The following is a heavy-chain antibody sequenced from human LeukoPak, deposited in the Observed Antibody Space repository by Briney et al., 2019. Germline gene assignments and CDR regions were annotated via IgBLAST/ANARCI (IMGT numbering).Heavy chain of an antibody. V-gene: IGHV1-69*04. CDR3: ASGYSYGFSY. CDR1: GGTFSSYA. CDR2: IIPILGIA. J-gene: IGHJ4*02. Sequence: SVKFSCKASGGTFSSYAISWVRQAPGQGLEWMGRIIPILGIANYAQKFQGRVTITADKSTSTAYMELSSLRSEDTAVYYCASGYSYGFSYWGQGTLVTVSS. D-gene: IGHD5-18*01.